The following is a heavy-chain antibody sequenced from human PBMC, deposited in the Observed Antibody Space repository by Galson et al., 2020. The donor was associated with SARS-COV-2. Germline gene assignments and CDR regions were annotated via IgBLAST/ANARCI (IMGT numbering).Heavy chain of an antibody. Sequence: TGGSLRLYCATSGFTLSSYGMHWARQAPGKGLEWVAVISYDGSNKYYADSVKGRITISQDNSKNTLYLQMNSLRAEDTAVYYCAKRGVPYCGGDCYRGYFDYWGQGTLVTVSS. V-gene: IGHV3-30*18. CDR1: GFTLSSYG. CDR3: AKRGVPYCGGDCYRGYFDY. D-gene: IGHD2-21*02. CDR2: ISYDGSNK. J-gene: IGHJ4*02.